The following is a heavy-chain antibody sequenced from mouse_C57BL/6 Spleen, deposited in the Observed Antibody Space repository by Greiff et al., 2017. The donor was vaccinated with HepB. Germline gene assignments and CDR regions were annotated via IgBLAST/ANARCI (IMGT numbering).Heavy chain of an antibody. CDR2: IYPGSGNT. J-gene: IGHJ4*01. D-gene: IGHD2-10*01. Sequence: QVQLQQSGAELVRPGASVKLSCKASGYTFTDYYINWVKQRPGQGLEWIARIYPGSGNTYYNEKFKGKATLTAEKSSSTAYMQLSSLTSEDSAVYFCARDEAYPYYAMDYWGQGTSVTVSS. V-gene: IGHV1-76*01. CDR1: GYTFTDYY. CDR3: ARDEAYPYYAMDY.